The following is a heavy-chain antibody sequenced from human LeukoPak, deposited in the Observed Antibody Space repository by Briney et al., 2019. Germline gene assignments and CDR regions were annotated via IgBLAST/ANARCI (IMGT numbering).Heavy chain of an antibody. D-gene: IGHD5-12*01. CDR3: AREKNDIVTTSYYFDY. J-gene: IGHJ4*02. CDR2: IYDDGST. CDR1: GFTVRTNY. Sequence: GGSLRLSCAASGFTVRTNYMSWVRQAPGKGMEWVSVIYDDGSTYYADSVKGRFTISRDNSKNTLYLQMNSLRAEDTAVYYCAREKNDIVTTSYYFDYWGQGTLVTVSS. V-gene: IGHV3-53*01.